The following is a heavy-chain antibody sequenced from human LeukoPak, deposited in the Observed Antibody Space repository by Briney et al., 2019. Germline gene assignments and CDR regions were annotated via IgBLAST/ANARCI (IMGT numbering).Heavy chain of an antibody. CDR2: IDSSGNTR. CDR1: GFTFSTYA. Sequence: GGSLRLSCAASGFTFSTYAMHWVRQAPGKGLQWVSYIDSSGNTRYYADSVKGRFTISRDNAQNSLYLQMNSLRVEDTAVYYCARSFRRYGMDVWGQGTTVTVSS. D-gene: IGHD3-10*01. J-gene: IGHJ6*02. V-gene: IGHV3-48*03. CDR3: ARSFRRYGMDV.